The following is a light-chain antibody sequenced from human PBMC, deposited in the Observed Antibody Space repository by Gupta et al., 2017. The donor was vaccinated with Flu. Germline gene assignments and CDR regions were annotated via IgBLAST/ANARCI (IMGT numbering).Light chain of an antibody. CDR1: QSISSW. Sequence: DIQLTQSPSTLSASVGDRVTITCRASQSISSWLAWYQQKPGKAPKLLLYKASSLESGVPSRFSGSGSGTECTRTISSLQPDEFATYYCQQYNSYSRTFVQGTKVEIK. CDR2: KAS. CDR3: QQYNSYSRT. J-gene: IGKJ1*01. V-gene: IGKV1-5*03.